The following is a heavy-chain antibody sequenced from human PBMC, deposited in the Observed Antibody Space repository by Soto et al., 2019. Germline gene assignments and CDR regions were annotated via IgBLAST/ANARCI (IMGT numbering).Heavy chain of an antibody. Sequence: EVQLVESGGGLVQPGRSLRLSCAASGFTFDDYAMHWVRQAPGKGLEWVSGISGNSGSIGYADSVEGRFTISRDNAKNSLYLLMKRLRGEDTALYYCAKDRTYYYDSGSYYSAFDIWGQGTIDTVSS. CDR2: ISGNSGSI. J-gene: IGHJ3*02. CDR1: GFTFDDYA. CDR3: AKDRTYYYDSGSYYSAFDI. V-gene: IGHV3-9*01. D-gene: IGHD3-10*01.